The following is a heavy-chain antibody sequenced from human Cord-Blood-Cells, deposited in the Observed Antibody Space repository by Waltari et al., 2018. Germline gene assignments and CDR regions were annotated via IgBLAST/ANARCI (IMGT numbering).Heavy chain of an antibody. CDR3: ARGSSGSYYAFDI. Sequence: QVQLQESGPGLVKPSETLSLTCTVSGGSIISHYWSWIRQPPGKGLEWIGYIYYSGSTNYNPSLKSRVTISVDTSKNQFSLKLSSVTAADTAVYYCARGSSGSYYAFDIWGQGTMVTVSS. CDR2: IYYSGST. V-gene: IGHV4-59*11. J-gene: IGHJ3*02. CDR1: GGSIISHY. D-gene: IGHD1-26*01.